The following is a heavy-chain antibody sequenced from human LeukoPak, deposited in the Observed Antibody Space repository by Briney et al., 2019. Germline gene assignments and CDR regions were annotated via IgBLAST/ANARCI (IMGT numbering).Heavy chain of an antibody. CDR3: ARTSYYGSGSYDY. D-gene: IGHD3-10*01. V-gene: IGHV4-39*01. CDR1: GGSIYSSSYY. Sequence: SETLSLTCTVSGGSIYSSSYYWGWIRQSPGKGLEWIGSIYYSGSTYYNPSLKSRVTISVDASKNQFSLKLTSVTAADTAVYYCARTSYYGSGSYDYWGQGTLVTVSS. J-gene: IGHJ4*02. CDR2: IYYSGST.